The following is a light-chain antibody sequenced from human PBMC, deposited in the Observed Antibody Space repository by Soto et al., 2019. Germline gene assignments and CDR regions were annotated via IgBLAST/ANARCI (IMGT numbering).Light chain of an antibody. CDR3: QQYDNWPPCT. J-gene: IGKJ2*02. V-gene: IGKV3-20*01. Sequence: EIVLTQSPGTLSLSPGERATLSCRASQSVSSSYLAWYQQKPGQAPRLLIYGASGRATGIPDRFSGSGSGTDFTLTISRLEPEDFAVYYCQQYDNWPPCTFGQGTKLEVK. CDR1: QSVSSSY. CDR2: GAS.